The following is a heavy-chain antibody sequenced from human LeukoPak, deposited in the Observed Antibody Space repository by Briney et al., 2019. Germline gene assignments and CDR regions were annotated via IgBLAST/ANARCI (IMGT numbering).Heavy chain of an antibody. CDR1: GYTLTELS. D-gene: IGHD1-26*01. CDR3: ATDLTGGGYYFDY. CDR2: FDPEDGET. V-gene: IGHV1-24*01. J-gene: IGHJ4*02. Sequence: ASVKVSCKVSGYTLTELSMHWVRQAPGKGLEGMGGFDPEDGETIYAQKFQGGVTMTEDTSTDTAYMELSSLRSEDTAVYYCATDLTGGGYYFDYWGQGTLVTVSS.